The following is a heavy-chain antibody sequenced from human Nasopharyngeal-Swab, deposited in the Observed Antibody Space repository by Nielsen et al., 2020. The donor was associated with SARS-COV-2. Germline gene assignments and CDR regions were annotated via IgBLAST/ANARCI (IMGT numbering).Heavy chain of an antibody. D-gene: IGHD1-7*01. J-gene: IGHJ3*02. CDR2: IKQGGSEQ. CDR3: VKDLRGNYAFDI. V-gene: IGHV3-7*01. Sequence: GESLKISCAASGFPFRNYYMTWVRQPPGKGLEWVANIKQGGSEQFYVDSVKGRFTISRDDAKNSVYLQMNSLRAEDTAVYWCVKDLRGNYAFDIWGQGTMVTVSS. CDR1: GFPFRNYY.